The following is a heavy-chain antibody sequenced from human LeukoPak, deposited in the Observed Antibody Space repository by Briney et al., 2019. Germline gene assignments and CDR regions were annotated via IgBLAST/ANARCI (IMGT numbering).Heavy chain of an antibody. V-gene: IGHV5-51*01. CDR1: GYSFTSYW. CDR3: ARRHYCGSGSYPLPFDY. CDR2: IYPGDSDT. J-gene: IGHJ4*02. Sequence: GESLKISCKGSGYSFTSYWIGWVRQMPGKGLEWMGIIYPGDSDTRYSPSFQGQVTISADKSISTAYLQWSSLKASDTAMYYCARRHYCGSGSYPLPFDYWGQGTLVTVSS. D-gene: IGHD3-10*01.